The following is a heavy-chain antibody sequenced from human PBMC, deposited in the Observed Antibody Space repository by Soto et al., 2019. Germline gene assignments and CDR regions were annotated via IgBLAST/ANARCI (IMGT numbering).Heavy chain of an antibody. Sequence: QVQLQESGPGLVKPSQTLSLTCTVPGGSISSGDYYWSWIRQPPGKGLEWIGYIYYSGSTNYNPSLSSRVTISVDTSKNQFSLNLSSVTAADTAVYYCARIVESGCTIDFDLWGRGTLVTVSS. J-gene: IGHJ2*01. V-gene: IGHV4-30-4*01. CDR1: GGSISSGDYY. CDR3: ARIVESGCTIDFDL. D-gene: IGHD1-26*01. CDR2: IYYSGST.